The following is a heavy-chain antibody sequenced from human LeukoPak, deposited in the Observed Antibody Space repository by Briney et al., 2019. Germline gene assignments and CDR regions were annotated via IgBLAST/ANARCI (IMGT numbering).Heavy chain of an antibody. CDR1: GFTFSTYD. CDR2: ISGSGDNT. Sequence: GGSLRLSCAASGFTFSTYDMSWVRQAPGKGLEWVSVISGSGDNTYYADSVKGRFTISRDNSKNTLYLQMTSLRAEDTAVYYCVRDWLSGGTLGKGMDVWGQGTTVTVSS. V-gene: IGHV3-23*01. J-gene: IGHJ6*02. CDR3: VRDWLSGGTLGKGMDV. D-gene: IGHD2-15*01.